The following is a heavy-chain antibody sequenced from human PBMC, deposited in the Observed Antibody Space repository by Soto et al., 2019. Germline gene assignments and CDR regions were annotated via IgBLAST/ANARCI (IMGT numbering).Heavy chain of an antibody. CDR1: GYTFTGYY. CDR2: ISAYNGNT. V-gene: IGHV1-18*04. J-gene: IGHJ6*02. D-gene: IGHD3-3*01. CDR3: ARVGTIFGVVISSDYYGMDV. Sequence: ASVKVSCKASGYTFTGYYMHWVRQAPGQGLEWMGWISAYNGNTNYAQKFQGRVTITTDESTSTAYMELSSLRSEDTAVYYCARVGTIFGVVISSDYYGMDVWGQGTTVTVSS.